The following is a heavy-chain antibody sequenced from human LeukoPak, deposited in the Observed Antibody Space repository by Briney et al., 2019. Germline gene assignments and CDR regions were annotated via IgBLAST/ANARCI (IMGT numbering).Heavy chain of an antibody. Sequence: SETLSLTCTVSGGSISSYYWSWIRQPAGKGLEWIGRIYTSGSTNYNPSLKSRVTMSVDTSKNQFSLKLSSVTAADTAVYYCARDRFSSGWKNLYNWFDPWGQGTLVTVSS. J-gene: IGHJ5*02. CDR2: IYTSGST. CDR3: ARDRFSSGWKNLYNWFDP. CDR1: GGSISSYY. V-gene: IGHV4-4*07. D-gene: IGHD6-19*01.